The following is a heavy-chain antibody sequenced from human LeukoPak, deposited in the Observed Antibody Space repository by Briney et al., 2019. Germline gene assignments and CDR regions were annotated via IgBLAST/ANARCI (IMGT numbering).Heavy chain of an antibody. D-gene: IGHD3-22*01. V-gene: IGHV1-69*05. J-gene: IGHJ3*02. Sequence: GASVKVSCKASGGTFSSYAISWVRQAPGQGLEWMGGIIPIFGTANYAQKFQGRVTITTDESTSTAYMELSSLRSEDTAVYYCARGGYYDSSGPNSYDAFDIWGQGTMVTVSS. CDR2: IIPIFGTA. CDR1: GGTFSSYA. CDR3: ARGGYYDSSGPNSYDAFDI.